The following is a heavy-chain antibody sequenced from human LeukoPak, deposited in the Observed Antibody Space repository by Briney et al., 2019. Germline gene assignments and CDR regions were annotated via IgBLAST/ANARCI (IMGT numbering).Heavy chain of an antibody. V-gene: IGHV4-61*02. CDR2: IYISGGT. Sequence: PSETLSLTCTVSGGSISSGNYYWSWIRHPAGMGLEWIGRIYISGGTEYNPSLKSRVTISIDTSKNQFYLRLSSVTAADTAVYYCARVRRNSGNKYFDPWGQGTRVTVSS. CDR3: ARVRRNSGNKYFDP. J-gene: IGHJ5*02. D-gene: IGHD5-12*01. CDR1: GGSISSGNYY.